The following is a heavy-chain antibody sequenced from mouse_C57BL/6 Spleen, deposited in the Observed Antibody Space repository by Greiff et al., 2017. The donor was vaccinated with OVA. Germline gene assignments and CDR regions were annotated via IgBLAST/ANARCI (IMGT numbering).Heavy chain of an antibody. V-gene: IGHV5-17*01. CDR1: GFTFSDYG. CDR3: ARWLRGYAMDY. J-gene: IGHJ4*01. D-gene: IGHD2-2*01. Sequence: EVMLVESGGGLVKPGGSLKLSCAASGFTFSDYGMHWVRQAPEKGLEWVAYISSGSSTIYYADTVKGRFTISRDNAKNTLFLQMTSLRSEDTAMYYCARWLRGYAMDYWGQGTSVTVSS. CDR2: ISSGSSTI.